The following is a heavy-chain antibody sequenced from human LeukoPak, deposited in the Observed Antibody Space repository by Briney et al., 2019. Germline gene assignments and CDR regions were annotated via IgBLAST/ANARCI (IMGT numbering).Heavy chain of an antibody. V-gene: IGHV3-30*18. Sequence: PGGSLRLSCAASGFTFSSYGMHWVRQAPGKGLEWVAVISYDGSNKYYADSVKGRFTISRDNSKNTLYLQMNSLRAEDTAVYYCAKGGPTDVDTAMVTGIGYYYYYMDVWGKGTTVTVSS. CDR1: GFTFSSYG. D-gene: IGHD5-18*01. CDR3: AKGGPTDVDTAMVTGIGYYYYYMDV. J-gene: IGHJ6*03. CDR2: ISYDGSNK.